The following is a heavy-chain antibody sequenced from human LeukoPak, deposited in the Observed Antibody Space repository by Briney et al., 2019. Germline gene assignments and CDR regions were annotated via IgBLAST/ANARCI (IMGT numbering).Heavy chain of an antibody. V-gene: IGHV3-30-3*01. D-gene: IGHD2-2*01. J-gene: IGHJ4*02. Sequence: GRSLRLSCAASGFTFSNYAIHWVRQAPGKGLEWVAVISYDGINKFYADSVKGRFTISRDNSKSTMYLQMNSLRAEDTAVYYCTRDLLGYCSTTSCHFFDYWGQGTLVTVSS. CDR1: GFTFSNYA. CDR2: ISYDGINK. CDR3: TRDLLGYCSTTSCHFFDY.